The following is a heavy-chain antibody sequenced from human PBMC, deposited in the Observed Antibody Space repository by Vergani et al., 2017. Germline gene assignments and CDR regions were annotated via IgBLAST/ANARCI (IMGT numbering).Heavy chain of an antibody. D-gene: IGHD6-6*01. CDR3: ARGLSSSRPYYYYYMDV. V-gene: IGHV3-30*04. CDR2: ISYDGSNK. J-gene: IGHJ6*03. Sequence: QVQLVESGGGVVKPGRSLRLSCAASGFTFSSYALYWVRQAPGKGLDWVALISYDGSNKYYADSVKGRFSISRDNSKRTVNLQMNSLRVEDTAVYYCARGLSSSRPYYYYYMDVWGKGTTVTVSS. CDR1: GFTFSSYA.